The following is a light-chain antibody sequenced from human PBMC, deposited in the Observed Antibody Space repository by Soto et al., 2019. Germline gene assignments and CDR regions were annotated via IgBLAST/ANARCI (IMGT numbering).Light chain of an antibody. J-gene: IGKJ3*01. CDR3: HQFGMSQFT. V-gene: IGKV3-20*01. Sequence: EVVLTQSPGTLSLSPGESATLSCRASQSVRGNYFAWYQQRPGQAPRLLVYGPSVRAAGIPDRFRGSGSRTDFNLTITRVEPEDFAVYYGHQFGMSQFTFGPGTTLDIK. CDR1: QSVRGNY. CDR2: GPS.